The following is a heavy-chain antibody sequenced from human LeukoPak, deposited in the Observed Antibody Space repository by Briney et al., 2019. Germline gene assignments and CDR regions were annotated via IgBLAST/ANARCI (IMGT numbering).Heavy chain of an antibody. V-gene: IGHV3-64*04. CDR1: GFTFSGYA. D-gene: IGHD2-21*02. J-gene: IGHJ4*02. Sequence: GGSLRLSCSASGFTFSGYAMHWVRQAPGKGLEYVSAISRDGYTTYYADSVKGRFTISRDNAKNTLYLQMNSLRAEDTAVYYCARFTAFDYWGQGTLVTVSS. CDR2: ISRDGYTT. CDR3: ARFTAFDY.